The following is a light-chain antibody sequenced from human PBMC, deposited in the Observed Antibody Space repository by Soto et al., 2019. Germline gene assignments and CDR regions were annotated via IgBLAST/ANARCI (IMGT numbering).Light chain of an antibody. J-gene: IGLJ2*01. V-gene: IGLV3-1*01. CDR1: KLGDKY. Sequence: SYELTQPPSVSVSPGQTASITCSGDKLGDKYACWYQQKAGQSPVLVIYRDSKRPSGIPERISGSNSGNTATLTISGTQAMDEADYYCQAWDSSAVVFGGGTKLTVL. CDR2: RDS. CDR3: QAWDSSAVV.